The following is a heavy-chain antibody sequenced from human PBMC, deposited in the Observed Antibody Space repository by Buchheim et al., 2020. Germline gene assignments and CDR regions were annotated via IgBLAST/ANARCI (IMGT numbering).Heavy chain of an antibody. CDR2: IKSKTDGETI. D-gene: IGHD5-18*01. CDR3: ITGKSAMVAWGYY. CDR1: GFTVTNAW. Sequence: EVQLVESGGDLVKPGGSLRLSCAASGFTVTNAWMSWVRQAPGKGLEWVGRIKSKTDGETIDYAAPVKGRFTMSRDDSNNTLYLQMDSVKTEDTAVYYCITGKSAMVAWGYYWGQGTL. V-gene: IGHV3-15*01. J-gene: IGHJ4*02.